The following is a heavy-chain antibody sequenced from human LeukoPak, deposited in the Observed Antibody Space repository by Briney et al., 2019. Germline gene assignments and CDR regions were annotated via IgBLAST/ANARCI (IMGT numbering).Heavy chain of an antibody. CDR2: ISISGTNM. D-gene: IGHD3-22*01. J-gene: IGHJ3*02. V-gene: IGHV3-48*03. CDR1: GFTFSGYE. CDR3: ARGGGSAYHYNAFDI. Sequence: GGSLRLSCAASGFTFSGYEMNWVRQAPGKGLEWVSYISISGTNMLYADSVKGRFTISRDNSRTSLYLQMSSLRAEDTAVYSCARGGGSAYHYNAFDIWGLGTMVTVSS.